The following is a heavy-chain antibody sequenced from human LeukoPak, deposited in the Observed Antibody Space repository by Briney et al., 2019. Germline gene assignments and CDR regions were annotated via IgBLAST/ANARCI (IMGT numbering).Heavy chain of an antibody. V-gene: IGHV3-66*02. Sequence: GGSLRLSCAASGFTVSSNYMSWVRQAPGKGLEWVSVIYSGGSTYYADSVKGRFTISRDNPKNTLYLQMNSLRAEDTAVYYCARALLYDLWSAGHAFDIWGQGTMVTVSS. J-gene: IGHJ3*02. CDR2: IYSGGST. CDR1: GFTVSSNY. CDR3: ARALLYDLWSAGHAFDI. D-gene: IGHD3-3*01.